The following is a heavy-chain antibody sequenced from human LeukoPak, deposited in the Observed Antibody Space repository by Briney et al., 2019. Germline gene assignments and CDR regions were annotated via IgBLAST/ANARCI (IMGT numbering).Heavy chain of an antibody. J-gene: IGHJ4*02. CDR3: ARGDYGDGPNY. Sequence: SETLSLTCAVSGGSISGGGYYWSWIRQLPGKGLEWIGHIFYSGSTYNNPSLKSRVTISVDTSKNQFSPKLSSVTAADTAVYYCARGDYGDGPNYWGQGTLVTVSS. V-gene: IGHV4-31*11. CDR2: IFYSGST. D-gene: IGHD4-17*01. CDR1: GGSISGGGYY.